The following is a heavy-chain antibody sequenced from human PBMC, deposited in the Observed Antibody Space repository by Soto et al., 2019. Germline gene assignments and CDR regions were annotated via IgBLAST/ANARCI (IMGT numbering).Heavy chain of an antibody. J-gene: IGHJ4*02. CDR2: IYHSGST. CDR3: ARGHGGSIAAAATFDY. V-gene: IGHV4-4*02. Sequence: PSETLSLTCTVSGGYISSSDWWSWVRQPPGKGLEWIGEIYHSGSTNYNPSLKSRVTISVDKSKNQFSLKLSSVTAADTAVYYCARGHGGSIAAAATFDYWGQGTLVTVSS. D-gene: IGHD6-13*01. CDR1: GGYISSSDW.